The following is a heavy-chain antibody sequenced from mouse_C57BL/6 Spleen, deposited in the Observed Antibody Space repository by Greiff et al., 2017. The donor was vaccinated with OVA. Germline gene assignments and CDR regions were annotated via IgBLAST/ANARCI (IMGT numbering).Heavy chain of an antibody. CDR2: IYPGDGDT. CDR3: ARSGQLTYFDY. CDR1: GYAFSSSW. V-gene: IGHV1-82*01. D-gene: IGHD3-2*02. J-gene: IGHJ2*01. Sequence: VQLQQSGPELVKPGASVKISCKTSGYAFSSSWMNWVKQRPGKGLEWIGRIYPGDGDTNYNGKFKGKATLTADKSSSTAYMQLSSLTSEYSAVYFCARSGQLTYFDYWGQGTTLTVSS.